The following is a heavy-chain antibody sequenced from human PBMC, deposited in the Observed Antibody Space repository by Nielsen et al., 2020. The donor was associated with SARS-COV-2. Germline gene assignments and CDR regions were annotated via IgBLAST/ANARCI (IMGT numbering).Heavy chain of an antibody. D-gene: IGHD3-3*01. CDR2: IIPMFGTA. Sequence: SVKVSCKASGGSLSNYAISWVRQAPGQGLEWMGGIIPMFGTADLAQKFQGRLTITADESTSTAYMEMSSLRSEDTAVYYCASYSGAFWYYMDVWGKGTTVTVSS. V-gene: IGHV1-69*13. CDR3: ASYSGAFWYYMDV. J-gene: IGHJ6*03. CDR1: GGSLSNYA.